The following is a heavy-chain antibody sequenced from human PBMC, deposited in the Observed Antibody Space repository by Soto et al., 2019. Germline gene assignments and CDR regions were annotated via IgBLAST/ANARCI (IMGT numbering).Heavy chain of an antibody. CDR3: AKSLSSAVNYGLDV. Sequence: GGSLRLSCGASGFTFSDNAMTWVRQAPGKGLEWVSSISDDGDSTYYADSVKGRFAVSRDNSKNTLFLHMNSLGAEDTAVYYCAKSLSSAVNYGLDVWGQGTSVTVSS. CDR2: ISDDGDST. V-gene: IGHV3-23*01. CDR1: GFTFSDNA. J-gene: IGHJ6*02. D-gene: IGHD2-2*01.